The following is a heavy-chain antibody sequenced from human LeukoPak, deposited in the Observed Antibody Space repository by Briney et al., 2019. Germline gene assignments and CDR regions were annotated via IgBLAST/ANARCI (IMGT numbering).Heavy chain of an antibody. Sequence: GGSLRLSCAASGFTVSSNYMSWVRQAPGKGLEWASVIYSGGTTYYADSVKGRFTISRDNSKNTLYLQMNSLRAEDTAVFYCARHPACSGGRCYFNFDYWGQGTLVTVSS. V-gene: IGHV3-66*04. CDR3: ARHPACSGGRCYFNFDY. CDR2: IYSGGTT. J-gene: IGHJ4*02. CDR1: GFTVSSNY. D-gene: IGHD2-15*01.